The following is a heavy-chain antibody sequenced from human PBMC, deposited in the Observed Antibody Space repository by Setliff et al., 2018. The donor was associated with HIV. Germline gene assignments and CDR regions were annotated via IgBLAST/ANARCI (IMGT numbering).Heavy chain of an antibody. CDR2: IYYSGGT. CDR3: ARARFWSGYYTGDNYYYMDV. D-gene: IGHD3-3*01. Sequence: SETLSLTCTVSGGSISGHYWSWIRQTPGKGLEWIGSIYYSGGTKYNPSLKSRVTISLDTSKNQFSLKLSSVTAADTAVYYCARARFWSGYYTGDNYYYMDVWGKGTTVTVSS. J-gene: IGHJ6*03. CDR1: GGSISGHY. V-gene: IGHV4-59*11.